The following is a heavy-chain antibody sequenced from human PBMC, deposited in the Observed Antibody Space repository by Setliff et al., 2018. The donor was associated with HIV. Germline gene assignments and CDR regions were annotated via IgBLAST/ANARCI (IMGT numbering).Heavy chain of an antibody. CDR2: IYTSGTT. V-gene: IGHV4-4*07. J-gene: IGHJ5*02. D-gene: IGHD6-13*01. CDR1: GDSLNTYY. Sequence: PSETLSLTCNVSGDSLNTYYWSWIRQPAGKGLEWIGRIYTSGTTNYNPSLKSRVTISVDTSKNQFSLKLSSVTAADTAVYYCARSSSSWSGWFDPWGQGTLVTVSS. CDR3: ARSSSSWSGWFDP.